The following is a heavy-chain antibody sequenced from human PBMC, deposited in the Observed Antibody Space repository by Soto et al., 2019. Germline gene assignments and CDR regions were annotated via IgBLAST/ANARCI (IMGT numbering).Heavy chain of an antibody. Sequence: PSETLSLTCAVYGGSFSGYYWSWIRQPPGKGLEWIGKINYSGSTNYNPSLKSRVTISVDTSKNQFSLKLSSVTAADTAVYYCARLRESSRQPFDPWGQGTLVTVSS. D-gene: IGHD6-13*01. J-gene: IGHJ5*02. CDR3: ARLRESSRQPFDP. CDR1: GGSFSGYY. V-gene: IGHV4-34*01. CDR2: INYSGST.